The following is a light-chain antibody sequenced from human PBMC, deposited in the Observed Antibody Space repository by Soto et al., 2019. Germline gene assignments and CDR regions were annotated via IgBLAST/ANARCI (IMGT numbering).Light chain of an antibody. V-gene: IGKV3-15*01. Sequence: EILMTQSPATLSVSPGARATLSCRASQSVSSSLAWYQQKPGQAPRLLIYGASPRATGIPGRFSGSGSGTVFTLTISSLQSEDFGVYYCQQYNKWPWTFGQGTKVEIK. CDR2: GAS. CDR3: QQYNKWPWT. J-gene: IGKJ1*01. CDR1: QSVSSS.